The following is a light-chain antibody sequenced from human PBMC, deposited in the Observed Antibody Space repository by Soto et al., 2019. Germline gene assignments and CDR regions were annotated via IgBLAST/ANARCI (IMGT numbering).Light chain of an antibody. CDR3: QQLNSYPIT. Sequence: DIQMTQSPSSLSVSVGDRVTITCQASQGISSYLAWYQQKPVKAPKLLIYAASTLQSGVPSRFSGSGSGTDFTLTISSLQPEDFATYYCQQLNSYPITFGQGTRLEIK. V-gene: IGKV1-9*01. J-gene: IGKJ5*01. CDR2: AAS. CDR1: QGISSY.